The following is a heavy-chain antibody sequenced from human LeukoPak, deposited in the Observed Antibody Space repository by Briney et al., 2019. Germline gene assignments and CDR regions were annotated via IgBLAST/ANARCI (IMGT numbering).Heavy chain of an antibody. Sequence: GGSLRLSCAASGFIFSDYYMSWIRQAPGKGLEWVSYISSSGSTIYYADSVKGRFTISRDNAKNSLYLQMNSLRAEDTALYYCAREAYSSSSYDYWGQGTLVTVSS. CDR1: GFIFSDYY. D-gene: IGHD6-6*01. CDR2: ISSSGSTI. CDR3: AREAYSSSSYDY. J-gene: IGHJ4*02. V-gene: IGHV3-11*01.